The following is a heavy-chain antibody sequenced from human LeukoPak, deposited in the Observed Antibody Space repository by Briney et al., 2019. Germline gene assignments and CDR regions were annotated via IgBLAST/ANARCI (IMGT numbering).Heavy chain of an antibody. CDR2: ISGSGGST. Sequence: GGSLRLSCAASGFTFSSYAMSWVRRAPGKGLEWVSAISGSGGSTYYADSVKGRFTISRDNSKNTLYLQMNSLRAEDTAVYYCAKARFGELNIDYWGQGTLVTVSS. CDR3: AKARFGELNIDY. J-gene: IGHJ4*02. CDR1: GFTFSSYA. D-gene: IGHD3-10*01. V-gene: IGHV3-23*01.